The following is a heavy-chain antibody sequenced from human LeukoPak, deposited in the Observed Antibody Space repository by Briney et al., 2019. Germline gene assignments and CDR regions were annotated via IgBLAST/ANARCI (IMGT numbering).Heavy chain of an antibody. V-gene: IGHV4-4*09. CDR2: IYTSGST. CDR1: GGSISSYY. CDR3: ARHVRSDHFDY. D-gene: IGHD3-10*02. J-gene: IGHJ4*02. Sequence: SGTLSLTCTVSGGSISSYYWSWIRQPPGKGLEWIGYIYTSGSTNYNPSLKSRVTISVDTSKNQFSLKLSSVTAADTAVYYCARHVRSDHFDYWGQGTLVTVSS.